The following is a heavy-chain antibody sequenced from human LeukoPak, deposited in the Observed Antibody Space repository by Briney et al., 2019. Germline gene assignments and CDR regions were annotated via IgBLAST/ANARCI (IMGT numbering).Heavy chain of an antibody. J-gene: IGHJ4*02. Sequence: ASVKVSCKASGYTFTRYGITWVRQAPGQGLEWMGWISTYNGDTKYAQKLQGRVTMTTDTSTSTAHMELRSLRSDDTAVYYCARDPSNSSGWYIFFDFWGQGTLVAVSS. CDR2: ISTYNGDT. V-gene: IGHV1-18*01. CDR1: GYTFTRYG. D-gene: IGHD6-19*01. CDR3: ARDPSNSSGWYIFFDF.